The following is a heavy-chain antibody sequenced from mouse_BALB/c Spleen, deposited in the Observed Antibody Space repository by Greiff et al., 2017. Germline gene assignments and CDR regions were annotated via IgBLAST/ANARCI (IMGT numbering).Heavy chain of an antibody. D-gene: IGHD2-2*01. Sequence: DVKLQESGPGLVKPSQSLSLTCTVTGYSITSDYAWNWIRQFPGNKLEWMGYISYSGSTSYNPSLKSRISITRDTSKNQFFLQLNSVTTEDTATYYCAREEFRSGFFAYWGQGTLVTVSA. V-gene: IGHV3-2*02. J-gene: IGHJ3*01. CDR3: AREEFRSGFFAY. CDR2: ISYSGST. CDR1: GYSITSDYA.